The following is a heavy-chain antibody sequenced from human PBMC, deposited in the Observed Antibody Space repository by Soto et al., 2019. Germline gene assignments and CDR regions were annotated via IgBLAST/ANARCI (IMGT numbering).Heavy chain of an antibody. V-gene: IGHV3-53*05. Sequence: EVQLVEAGGGLIQPGGSLRLSCAVSGLTVSRTQMSWVRQAPGKGLQWVSVISHDGSNTDYGDSVKGRFTISRDNSKSTLSLQMNSLRPEDTGVYYCAKDAGSTEYFFASWGQGTLVSVSS. CDR2: ISHDGSNT. J-gene: IGHJ4*02. CDR1: GLTVSRTQ. CDR3: AKDAGSTEYFFAS.